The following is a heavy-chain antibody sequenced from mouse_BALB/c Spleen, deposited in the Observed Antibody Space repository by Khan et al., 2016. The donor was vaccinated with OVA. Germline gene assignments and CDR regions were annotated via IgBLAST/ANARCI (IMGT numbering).Heavy chain of an antibody. CDR2: IWAGGST. D-gene: IGHD1-3*01. CDR1: GFSLTCYG. CDR3: ARLEDI. Sequence: QIQLVQSGPGLVAPSQSLSITCPVSGFSLTCYGVHWVRQPPGKGLEWLGVIWAGGSTNYNSALMSRLSISKDNSKSQVFLKMNSRQTDDTAMYYCARLEDIWGQGTTRTGSS. J-gene: IGHJ2*01. V-gene: IGHV2-9*02.